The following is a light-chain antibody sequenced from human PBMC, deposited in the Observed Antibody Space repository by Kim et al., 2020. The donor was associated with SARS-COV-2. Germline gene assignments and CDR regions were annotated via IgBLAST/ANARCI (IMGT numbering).Light chain of an antibody. V-gene: IGKV4-1*01. CDR1: QSVLYSSNNKNY. CDR2: WAS. J-gene: IGKJ2*01. CDR3: QQYYSGYT. Sequence: RATINCKSSQSVLYSSNNKNYLGWDQQKPGQPPKLLIYWASTRESGVPDRFSGSGAATDFTLTISSLQAEDVAVYYCQQYYSGYTFGQGTKLEI.